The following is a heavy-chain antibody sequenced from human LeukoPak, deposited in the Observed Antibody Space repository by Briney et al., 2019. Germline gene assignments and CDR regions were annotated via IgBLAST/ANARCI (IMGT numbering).Heavy chain of an antibody. CDR2: ISAYNGNT. CDR1: GYTFTSYG. Sequence: ASVKVSCKASGYTFTSYGISWVRQAPGQGLEWMGWISAYNGNTNYAQKLQGRVTMTTDTSTSTAYMELRSLRSDDTAVYYCARETGAPRYYDFWSGYHYFDYWGQGTLVTVSS. J-gene: IGHJ4*02. D-gene: IGHD3-3*01. CDR3: ARETGAPRYYDFWSGYHYFDY. V-gene: IGHV1-18*01.